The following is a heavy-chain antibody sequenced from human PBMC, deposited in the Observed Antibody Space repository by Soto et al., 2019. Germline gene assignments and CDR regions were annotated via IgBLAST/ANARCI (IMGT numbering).Heavy chain of an antibody. CDR3: APQPTGMDV. CDR2: ISSSSSTV. J-gene: IGHJ6*02. CDR1: GFSSSSYE. V-gene: IGHV3-48*03. D-gene: IGHD4-17*01. Sequence: PGGSLRLSCAASGFSSSSYEMNWVRQAPGKGLEWVSYISSSSSTVQYADSVKGRFTISRDNAKNSLYLQMNCLRAEDTAVYYCAPQPTGMDVWGQGTTVTVSS.